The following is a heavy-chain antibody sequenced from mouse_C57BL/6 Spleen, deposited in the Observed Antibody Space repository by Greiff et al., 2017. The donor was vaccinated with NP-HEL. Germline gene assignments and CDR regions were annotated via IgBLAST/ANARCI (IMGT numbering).Heavy chain of an antibody. CDR3: AREIYGKGDFDY. J-gene: IGHJ2*01. D-gene: IGHD2-1*01. CDR1: GYSITSGYY. V-gene: IGHV3-6*01. CDR2: ISYDGSN. Sequence: EVKLMESGPGLVKPSQSLSLTCSVTGYSITSGYYWNWIRQFPGNKLEWMGYISYDGSNNYNPSLKNRISITRDTSKNQFFLKLNSVTTEDTATYYCAREIYGKGDFDYWGQGTTLTVSS.